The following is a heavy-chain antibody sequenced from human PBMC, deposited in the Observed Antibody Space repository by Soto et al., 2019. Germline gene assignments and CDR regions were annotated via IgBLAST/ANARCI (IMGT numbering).Heavy chain of an antibody. CDR1: GYTFTDHY. D-gene: IGHD4-17*01. Sequence: ASVKVSCKASGYTFTDHYIHWVRQVPGQGLEWMGWISAYNGNTNYAQKLQGRVTMTTDTSTSTAYMELRSLRSDDTAVYYCARVPGDSPTVCDYWGQGTLVTVSS. CDR2: ISAYNGNT. V-gene: IGHV1-18*04. J-gene: IGHJ4*02. CDR3: ARVPGDSPTVCDY.